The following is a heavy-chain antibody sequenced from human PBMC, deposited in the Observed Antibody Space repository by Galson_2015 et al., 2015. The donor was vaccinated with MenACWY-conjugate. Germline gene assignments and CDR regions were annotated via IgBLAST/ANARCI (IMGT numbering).Heavy chain of an antibody. CDR3: AKSLTILDY. J-gene: IGHJ4*02. D-gene: IGHD2-21*01. Sequence: SLRLSCAASGFTFSSNTMNWVRQAPGKGLEWVSSISSAGSSLYYADSVKGRFTFSRDNAENSLYLQMNSLRDEDTAVYYCAKSLTILDYWGQGTLVTVSS. V-gene: IGHV3-48*02. CDR2: ISSAGSSL. CDR1: GFTFSSNT.